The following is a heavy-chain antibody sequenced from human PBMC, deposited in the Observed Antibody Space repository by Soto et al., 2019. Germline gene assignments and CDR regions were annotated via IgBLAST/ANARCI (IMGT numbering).Heavy chain of an antibody. Sequence: QLQLQESGPGLVKPSETLSLTCTVSGGSISSSSYYWGWIRQPPGKGLEWIGSIYYSGSTYYNPSLKSRATISVDTSKNQCSLKLSSVTAADTAVYYCARGSTSGTLVDYWGQGTLVTVSS. J-gene: IGHJ4*02. V-gene: IGHV4-39*01. CDR2: IYYSGST. D-gene: IGHD2-2*01. CDR1: GGSISSSSYY. CDR3: ARGSTSGTLVDY.